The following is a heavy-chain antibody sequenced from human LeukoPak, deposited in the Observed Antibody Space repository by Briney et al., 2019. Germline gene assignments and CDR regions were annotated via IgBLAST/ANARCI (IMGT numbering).Heavy chain of an antibody. V-gene: IGHV3-30*04. D-gene: IGHD6-6*01. CDR2: ISYDGSNK. CDR1: GFTFSSYA. CDR3: ARDLTSIAAH. J-gene: IGHJ4*02. Sequence: PGGSLRLSCAASGFTFSSYAMSWVRQAPGKGLEWLAVISYDGSNKCYADSVKGRFTISRDNSKNALYLQMNSLRAEDTAVYYCARDLTSIAAHWGQGTLVTVSS.